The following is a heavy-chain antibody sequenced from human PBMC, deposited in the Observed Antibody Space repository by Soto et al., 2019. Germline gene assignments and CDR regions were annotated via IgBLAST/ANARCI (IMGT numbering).Heavy chain of an antibody. Sequence: QVQLVESGGGLVKPGGSLRLSCAASGLTLSYYYRNWIRQAPGKGLVRFSDISFSSRYTNYAASGKCRFTSSIDNAQNSLYRPMNRMRAQHTAVHYWARGAYVFGKVNFLHHWGHGAGFTFS. CDR1: GLTLSYYY. CDR2: ISFSSRYT. V-gene: IGHV3-11*06. J-gene: IGHJ5*02. D-gene: IGHD1-7*01. CDR3: ARGAYVFGKVNFLHH.